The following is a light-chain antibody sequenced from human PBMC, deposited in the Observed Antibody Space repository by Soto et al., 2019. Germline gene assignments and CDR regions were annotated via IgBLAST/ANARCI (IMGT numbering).Light chain of an antibody. J-gene: IGLJ3*02. V-gene: IGLV2-23*02. CDR1: RSDIGSYNS. CDR3: FAYAGDSTWL. Sequence: QSVLTQPASVSGSPGESITISCTGTRSDIGSYNSIAWYQQHPGKAPRAMIFEVTQRPSGISNRFSGSKSGYTASLTISGLQAEDEADYFCFAYAGDSTWLFGGGTKVTVL. CDR2: EVT.